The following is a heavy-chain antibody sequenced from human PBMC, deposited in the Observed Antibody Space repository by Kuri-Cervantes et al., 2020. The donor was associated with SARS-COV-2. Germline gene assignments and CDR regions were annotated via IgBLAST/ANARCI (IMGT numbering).Heavy chain of an antibody. CDR2: INPNSGGT. V-gene: IGHV1-2*02. D-gene: IGHD5-12*01. Sequence: ASVKVSCKASGYTFTGYYMHWVRQAPGRGLEWMGWINPNSGGTNYAQKFQGRVTMTRGTSISTAYMELSRLRSDDTAVYYCARPLRWLQRFDYWGQGTLVTVSS. J-gene: IGHJ4*02. CDR3: ARPLRWLQRFDY. CDR1: GYTFTGYY.